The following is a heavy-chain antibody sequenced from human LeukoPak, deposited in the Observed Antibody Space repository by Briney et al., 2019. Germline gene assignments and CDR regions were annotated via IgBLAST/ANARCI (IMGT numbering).Heavy chain of an antibody. CDR2: INPSGGST. V-gene: IGHV1-46*01. J-gene: IGHJ3*02. CDR3: VRGGSPHYYYGSGSYYTI. D-gene: IGHD3-10*01. Sequence: ASVKVSCKASGYSFSGYYIHWVRQAPGQGLEWMGIINPSGGSTSYAQKFQGRVTMTRDTSTSTVYMELSSLRSEDTAVYYCVRGGSPHYYYGSGSYYTIWGQGTMVTVSS. CDR1: GYSFSGYY.